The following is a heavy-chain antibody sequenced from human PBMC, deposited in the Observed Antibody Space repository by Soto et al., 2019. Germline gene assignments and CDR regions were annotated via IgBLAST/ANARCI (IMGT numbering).Heavy chain of an antibody. CDR1: GFTFSSYS. CDR3: ARVFYSVARTVGLDY. V-gene: IGHV3-48*02. J-gene: IGHJ4*02. D-gene: IGHD6-19*01. Sequence: EVQLVESGGGLVQPGGSLRLSCAASGFTFSSYSMNWVRQAPGKGLEWVSYISSSSSTIYYADSVKGRFTISRDNAKNSLYLQMNSLRDEDTAVYYCARVFYSVARTVGLDYWGQGTLVTVSS. CDR2: ISSSSSTI.